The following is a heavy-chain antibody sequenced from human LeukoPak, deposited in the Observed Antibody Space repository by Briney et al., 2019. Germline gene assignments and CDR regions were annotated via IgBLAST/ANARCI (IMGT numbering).Heavy chain of an antibody. CDR3: AKVTQWTHGY. D-gene: IGHD5-18*01. J-gene: IGHJ4*02. Sequence: GRSLRLSCAASGFTFSSYGMHRVRQAPGKGLEWVAVISYDGSNKYYADSVKGRFTISRDNSKNTLYLQMNSLRAEDTAVYYCAKVTQWTHGYWGQGTLVTVSS. CDR2: ISYDGSNK. CDR1: GFTFSSYG. V-gene: IGHV3-30*18.